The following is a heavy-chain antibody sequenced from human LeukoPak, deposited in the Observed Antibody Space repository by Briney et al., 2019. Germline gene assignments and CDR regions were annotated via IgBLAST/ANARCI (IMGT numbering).Heavy chain of an antibody. J-gene: IGHJ5*02. Sequence: SETLSLTCTVSGGSISSYYWSWLRQPPGKGLEYIGYTHYSGATNYNPSLKSRVTISVDTSKNQFSLKLNSVTAADTAVYYCARNRHYYGSGNYGVPNWFDPWGQGTLVTVSS. D-gene: IGHD3-10*01. V-gene: IGHV4-59*08. CDR2: THYSGAT. CDR1: GGSISSYY. CDR3: ARNRHYYGSGNYGVPNWFDP.